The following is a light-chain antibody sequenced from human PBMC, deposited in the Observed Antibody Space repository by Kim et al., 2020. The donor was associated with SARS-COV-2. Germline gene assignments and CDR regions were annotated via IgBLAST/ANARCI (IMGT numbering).Light chain of an antibody. CDR2: NNN. CDR3: AAWDDSLNVVV. V-gene: IGLV1-47*02. Sequence: QSVLTQPPSASGTPGQRVTISCSGSSSSIGSNYVYWHQQLPGTAPKLLIYNNNQRPSGVPDRFSGSKSGTSASLAISGLRSEDEADYYCAAWDDSLNVVVFGGGTQLTVL. J-gene: IGLJ2*01. CDR1: SSSIGSNY.